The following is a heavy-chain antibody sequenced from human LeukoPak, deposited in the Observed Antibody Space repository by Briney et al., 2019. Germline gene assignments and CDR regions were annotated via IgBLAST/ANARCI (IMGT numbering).Heavy chain of an antibody. V-gene: IGHV1-2*02. CDR2: INPNSGGT. D-gene: IGHD3-10*01. CDR1: GGTFSSYA. CDR3: ARVRITMVRGVTGWFDP. Sequence: GASVKVSCKASGGTFSSYAISWVRQAPGQGLEWMGWINPNSGGTNYAQKFQGRVTMTRDTSISTAYMELSRLRSDDTAVYYCARVRITMVRGVTGWFDPWGQGTLVTVSS. J-gene: IGHJ5*02.